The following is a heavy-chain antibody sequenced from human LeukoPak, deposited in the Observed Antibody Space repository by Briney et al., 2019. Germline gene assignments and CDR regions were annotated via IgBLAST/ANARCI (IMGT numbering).Heavy chain of an antibody. V-gene: IGHV4-34*01. CDR2: INHSGST. J-gene: IGHJ4*02. CDR1: GGSFSGYY. Sequence: PSETLSLTCAVYGGSFSGYYWSWIRQPPGKGLEWIGEINHSGSTNYNPSLKSRVTISVDTSKNQFSLKLSSVTAADTAVYYCARRVTSVGYYVFDYWGQGTLVTVSS. CDR3: ARRVTSVGYYVFDY. D-gene: IGHD2/OR15-2a*01.